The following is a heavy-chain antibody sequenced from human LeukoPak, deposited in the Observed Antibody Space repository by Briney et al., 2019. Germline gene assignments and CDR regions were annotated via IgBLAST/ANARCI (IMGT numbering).Heavy chain of an antibody. V-gene: IGHV3-48*03. CDR2: ISSSGSTI. D-gene: IGHD4/OR15-4a*01. CDR1: GFTFSSYE. J-gene: IGHJ6*02. CDR3: ARSRDYGGRYYNYYVMDV. Sequence: GGSLRLSCAASGFTFSSYEMTWVRQAPGKGLEWVSYISSSGSTIYYADSVKGRFTISRDNAKNSLYLQMNSLRAEDTAVYYCARSRDYGGRYYNYYVMDVWGQGTTVTVSS.